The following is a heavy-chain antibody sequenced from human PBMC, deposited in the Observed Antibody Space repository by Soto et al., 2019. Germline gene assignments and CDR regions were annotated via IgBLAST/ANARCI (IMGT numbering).Heavy chain of an antibody. J-gene: IGHJ5*02. CDR2: IVVGSGNT. CDR1: GFTFTSSA. V-gene: IGHV1-58*01. CDR3: AASVDIIETAMGT. D-gene: IGHD3-3*01. Sequence: SVKVSCKASGFTFTSSAVQWVRQARGQRLEWIGWIVVGSGNTNYAQKFQERVTITRDMSTSTAYMELSSLRSEDTAVYYCAASVDIIETAMGTWGQGPLLPVSS.